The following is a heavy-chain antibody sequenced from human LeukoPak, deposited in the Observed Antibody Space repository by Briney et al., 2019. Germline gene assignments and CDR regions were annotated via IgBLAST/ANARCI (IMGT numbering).Heavy chain of an antibody. J-gene: IGHJ6*02. Sequence: ASVKVSCKASGYTFTGYYMHWVRQAPGQGLEWMGWINPNSGGTNYAQKFQGRVTMTRDTSISTAYMELSRLRSDDTAVYYCARATSYYDFWSGYYYYGMDVWGQGTTVTVSS. CDR3: ARATSYYDFWSGYYYYGMDV. CDR1: GYTFTGYY. CDR2: INPNSGGT. V-gene: IGHV1-2*02. D-gene: IGHD3-3*01.